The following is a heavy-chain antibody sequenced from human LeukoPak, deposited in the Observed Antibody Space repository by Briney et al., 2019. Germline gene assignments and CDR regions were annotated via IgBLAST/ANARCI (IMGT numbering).Heavy chain of an antibody. CDR1: GFTFSNFF. CDR2: IKIKSDGWAT. Sequence: PGGSLRLSCAASGFTFSNFFMSWVRQAPGKGLEWVGRIKIKSDGWATDYAPPVNGRFTISRDDSKSTLYLHMNSLIPEDTGVYYCTIENWGRGDYRGQGTLVTVSS. D-gene: IGHD7-27*01. J-gene: IGHJ4*02. V-gene: IGHV3-15*01. CDR3: TIENWGRGDY.